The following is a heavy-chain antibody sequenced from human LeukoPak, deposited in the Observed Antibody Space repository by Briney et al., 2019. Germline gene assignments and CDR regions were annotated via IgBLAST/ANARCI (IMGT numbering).Heavy chain of an antibody. CDR1: GFTFSSSA. CDR3: AKDQMVRGVIDFSRLWGLDY. CDR2: ISASGGST. V-gene: IGHV3-23*01. J-gene: IGHJ4*02. Sequence: PGGSLRLSCAASGFTFSSSAMSWVRQVPGKGLEWVSGISASGGSTSYADSVRGRFTISRDNSKNTLYVQMNSLRDEDTAVYYCAKDQMVRGVIDFSRLWGLDYWGQGTLVTVSS. D-gene: IGHD3-10*01.